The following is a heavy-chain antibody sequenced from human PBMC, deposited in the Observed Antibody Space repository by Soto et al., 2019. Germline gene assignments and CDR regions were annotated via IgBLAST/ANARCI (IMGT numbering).Heavy chain of an antibody. J-gene: IGHJ3*02. CDR2: IYHSGST. V-gene: IGHV4-4*02. CDR3: ARGERWVFGTHSGDAFDI. CDR1: SGSISSSNW. D-gene: IGHD3-3*01. Sequence: QVQLQESGPGLVKPSGTLSLTCAVSSGSISSSNWWSWVRQPPGKGLELIGEIYHSGSTNYNPSLKSRVTISVDKSKNQCSLKLSSVTAADTAVYYCARGERWVFGTHSGDAFDIWGQGTMVTVSS.